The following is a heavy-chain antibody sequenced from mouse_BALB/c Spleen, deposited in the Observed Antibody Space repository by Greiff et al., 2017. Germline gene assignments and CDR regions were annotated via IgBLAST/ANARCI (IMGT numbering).Heavy chain of an antibody. CDR2: ISYSGST. V-gene: IGHV3-8*02. D-gene: IGHD2-10*01. Sequence: EVQLQESGPSLVKPSQTLSLTCSVTGDSITSGYWNWIRKFPGNKLEYMGYISYSGSTYYNPSIKSRISIIRDTSKNQYYLQLNSVTTDDTTTYYYSNHTYYYNFYYTIDYWGQGTSVTVSS. CDR1: GDSITSGY. CDR3: SNHTYYYNFYYTIDY. J-gene: IGHJ4*01.